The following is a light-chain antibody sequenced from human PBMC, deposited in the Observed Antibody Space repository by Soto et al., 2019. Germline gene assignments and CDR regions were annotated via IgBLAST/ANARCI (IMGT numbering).Light chain of an antibody. J-gene: IGKJ3*01. V-gene: IGKV3-11*01. Sequence: EIVLTQSPATLSLSPGERGTRSCRASQSFSSYLAWYQQKPGQAPRLLIYDASNRATGIPARFSGSGSGTDFTLTISSLEPEDFAVYYCQQRSNWPITFGPGTKVDI. CDR3: QQRSNWPIT. CDR2: DAS. CDR1: QSFSSY.